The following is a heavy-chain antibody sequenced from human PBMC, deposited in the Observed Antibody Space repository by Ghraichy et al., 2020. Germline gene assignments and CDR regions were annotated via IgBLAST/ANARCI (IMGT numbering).Heavy chain of an antibody. J-gene: IGHJ6*02. CDR1: GFTFSSYS. D-gene: IGHD2-8*01. V-gene: IGHV3-21*01. CDR3: ARSLIYCTNGVCQSFYYGMDV. CDR2: ISSSSSYI. Sequence: GGSLRLSCAASGFTFSSYSMNWVRQAPGKGLEWVSSISSSSSYIYYADSVKGRFTISRDNAKNSLYLQMNSLRAEDTAVYYCARSLIYCTNGVCQSFYYGMDVWGQGTTVTVSS.